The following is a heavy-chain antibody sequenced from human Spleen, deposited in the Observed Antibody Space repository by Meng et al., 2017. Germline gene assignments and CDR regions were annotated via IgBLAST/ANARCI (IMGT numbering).Heavy chain of an antibody. CDR1: DDSISSYY. CDR3: ARRQEIAVTAYYFDY. V-gene: IGHV4-59*01. CDR2: IYHNGDT. D-gene: IGHD6-19*01. J-gene: IGHJ4*02. Sequence: SETLSLTCTVSDDSISSYYWNWIRQPPGKGLEWIGFIYHNGDTNYNPSLKSRVTISVDTSKNQFSLKLVSVTAADTAVYYCARRQEIAVTAYYFDYWGQGTLVTVSS.